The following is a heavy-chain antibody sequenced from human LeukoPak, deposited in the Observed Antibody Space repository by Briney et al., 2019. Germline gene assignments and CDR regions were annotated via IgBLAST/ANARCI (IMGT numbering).Heavy chain of an antibody. D-gene: IGHD6-13*01. J-gene: IGHJ4*02. CDR3: ASGSIAAAPPFDY. CDR2: IKQDGSEK. Sequence: GGSLRLSCAASGFIFSRYAMSWVRQAPGKGLEWVANIKQDGSEKYYVDSVKGRFTISRDNAKNSLYLQMNSLRAEDTAVYYCASGSIAAAPPFDYWGQGTLVTVSS. CDR1: GFIFSRYA. V-gene: IGHV3-7*01.